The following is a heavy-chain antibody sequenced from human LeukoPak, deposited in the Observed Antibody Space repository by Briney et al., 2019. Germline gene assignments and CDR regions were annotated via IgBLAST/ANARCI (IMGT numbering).Heavy chain of an antibody. D-gene: IGHD1-26*01. Sequence: SETLSLTCSVSGGSFTSHYWSWFRQPPGKGLEWIAYLYYNRSTNYHPSLKSRATMSIDTSKNHFSLNLGSVTAADTVVYSCARAEGERYYVNYFDSWGHGILVTVSS. CDR1: GGSFTSHY. V-gene: IGHV4-59*11. CDR3: ARAEGERYYVNYFDS. CDR2: LYYNRST. J-gene: IGHJ4*03.